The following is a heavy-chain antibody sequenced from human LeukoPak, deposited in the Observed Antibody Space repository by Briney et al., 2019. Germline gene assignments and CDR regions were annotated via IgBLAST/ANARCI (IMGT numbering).Heavy chain of an antibody. V-gene: IGHV4-34*01. CDR1: GGSFSGYY. Sequence: SETLSLTCAVYGGSFSGYYWSWIRQPPGKGLEWIGEINHSGSTNYNPSLKSRVTISVDTSKNQFSLKLSSATAADTAVYYCARARDGVLDYWGQGTLVTVSS. CDR2: INHSGST. J-gene: IGHJ4*02. CDR3: ARARDGVLDY. D-gene: IGHD5-24*01.